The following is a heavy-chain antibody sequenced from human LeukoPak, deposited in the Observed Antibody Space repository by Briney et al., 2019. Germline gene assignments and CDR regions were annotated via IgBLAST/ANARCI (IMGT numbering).Heavy chain of an antibody. V-gene: IGHV3-23*01. D-gene: IGHD3-22*01. Sequence: PGGSLRLSCAASGFTFSSYAMSWFRQAPGKGLEWVSAISGSGLSTYYADSVKGRFTISRDNSKNTLDLQMNSLRAEDTAVYYCAKNYYSDSSGRSYYFDHWGQGTLVTVSS. CDR3: AKNYYSDSSGRSYYFDH. CDR1: GFTFSSYA. CDR2: ISGSGLST. J-gene: IGHJ4*02.